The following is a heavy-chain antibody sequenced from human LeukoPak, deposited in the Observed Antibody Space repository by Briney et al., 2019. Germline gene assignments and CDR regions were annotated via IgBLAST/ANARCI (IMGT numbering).Heavy chain of an antibody. CDR1: GFTFDDYA. CDR2: ISWNSGSI. D-gene: IGHD3-22*01. J-gene: IGHJ4*02. Sequence: GGSLRPSCAASGFTFDDYAMHWVRQAPGKGLEWVSGISWNSGSIGYADSVKGRFTISRDNAKNSLYLQMNSLRAEDTALYYCAKQTAYYYDSSGYYDYWGQGTLVTVSS. CDR3: AKQTAYYYDSSGYYDY. V-gene: IGHV3-9*01.